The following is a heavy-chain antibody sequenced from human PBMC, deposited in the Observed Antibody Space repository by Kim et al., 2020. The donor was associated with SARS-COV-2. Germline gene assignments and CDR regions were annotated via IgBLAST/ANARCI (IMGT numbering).Heavy chain of an antibody. J-gene: IGHJ4*02. Sequence: SETLSLTCAVSGASMSSSNWWSWVRQSPGKGLEWIGEIYHSGSTNYNPSLKSRVTISVDKSKNQFSLHLMSVTAADTAIYYCARESPVKWESWHYFDNWGQGALVTVSS. CDR1: GASMSSSNW. CDR2: IYHSGST. V-gene: IGHV4-4*02. D-gene: IGHD1-26*01. CDR3: ARESPVKWESWHYFDN.